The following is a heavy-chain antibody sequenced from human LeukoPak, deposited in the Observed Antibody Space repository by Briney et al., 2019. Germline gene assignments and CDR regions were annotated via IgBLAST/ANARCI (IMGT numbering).Heavy chain of an antibody. CDR3: AKDGGLWVSAHWGDS. CDR2: ITPVDGNT. V-gene: IGHV3-23*01. D-gene: IGHD7-27*01. J-gene: IGHJ4*02. Sequence: GGSLRLSCTASGFTFSSYTMTWVRQAPGKGLKWVSLITPVDGNTYYADSVKGRFTVPRDDSKNTLYLQMNSLRAEDTAVYYCAKDGGLWVSAHWGDSWGRGTLVTVSS. CDR1: GFTFSSYT.